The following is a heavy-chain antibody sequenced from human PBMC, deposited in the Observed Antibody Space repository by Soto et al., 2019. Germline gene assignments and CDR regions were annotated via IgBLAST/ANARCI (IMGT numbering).Heavy chain of an antibody. J-gene: IGHJ4*02. Sequence: PGGSLRLSCSASGFTFNNHAMSWVRQAPGKGLEWVSSISGAGGSIYYADSVKGHFVISRDNSKNTLFLQMNSLRAEDTAMYFCAKRGFCSGATATSCPQWPFESWGQGTLVTVSS. CDR1: GFTFNNHA. CDR3: AKRGFCSGATATSCPQWPFES. D-gene: IGHD2-15*01. V-gene: IGHV3-23*01. CDR2: ISGAGGSI.